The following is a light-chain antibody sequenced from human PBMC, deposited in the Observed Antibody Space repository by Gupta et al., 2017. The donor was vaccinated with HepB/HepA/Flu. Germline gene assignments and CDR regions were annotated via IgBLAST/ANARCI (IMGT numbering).Light chain of an antibody. CDR2: DAY. J-gene: IGKJ1*01. V-gene: IGKV3-11*01. Sequence: ESVLTQSPATLSLSPGERATLSCRASQSVGRYLAWYQQKPGQAPRLLIYDAYSRATGIPARFSGSGSGTDFTLTSRRREPEDVEVYYCQQRTNWTFGQGTKVEIK. CDR3: QQRTNWT. CDR1: QSVGRY.